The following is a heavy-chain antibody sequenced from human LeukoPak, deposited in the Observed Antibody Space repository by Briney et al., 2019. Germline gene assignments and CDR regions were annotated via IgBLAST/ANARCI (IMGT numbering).Heavy chain of an antibody. Sequence: SETLSLTCTVLSGSMTNSCWSWFGRAPGKGLEWLGFIYPHGRTEYNPSLKSRVAFSVDKSKMRASVSLSSVTASDTAVYYCTREGYDRSGYFLDFWGQGTLVTVSS. V-gene: IGHV4-4*09. D-gene: IGHD3-22*01. CDR3: TREGYDRSGYFLDF. J-gene: IGHJ4*02. CDR2: IYPHGRT. CDR1: SGSMTNSC.